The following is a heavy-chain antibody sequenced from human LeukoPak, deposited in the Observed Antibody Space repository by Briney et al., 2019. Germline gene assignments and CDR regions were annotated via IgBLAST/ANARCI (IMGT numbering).Heavy chain of an antibody. J-gene: IGHJ4*02. D-gene: IGHD3-16*01. V-gene: IGHV3-23*01. Sequence: PGGSLRLSCAGSGFTFRSYAMSWVRQAPGKGLEWVSVITGSGGRTDYADSVKGRFPIPRDNSKNTLYLQMNSLRAEDTAVYYCAKEPYDGTGGYYCDYWGQGTLVTVSS. CDR3: AKEPYDGTGGYYCDY. CDR1: GFTFRSYA. CDR2: ITGSGGRT.